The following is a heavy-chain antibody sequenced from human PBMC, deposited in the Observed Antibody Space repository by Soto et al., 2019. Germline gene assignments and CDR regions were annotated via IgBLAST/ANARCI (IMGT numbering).Heavy chain of an antibody. CDR2: INIRNGNT. Sequence: ASVKVSCEASGYTFRNYGIAWVRQAPGQGLEWMGWINIRNGNTQYAQNFQGRVTLTTDTSTSTAYMEVRSLRSDDTAVYYCARDLWGSGNYYFHWFDPWGQGTPVTVSS. J-gene: IGHJ5*02. CDR3: ARDLWGSGNYYFHWFDP. CDR1: GYTFRNYG. D-gene: IGHD1-26*01. V-gene: IGHV1-18*01.